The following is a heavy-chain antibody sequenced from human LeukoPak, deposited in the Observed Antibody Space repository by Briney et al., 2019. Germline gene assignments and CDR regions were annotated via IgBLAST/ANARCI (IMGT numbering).Heavy chain of an antibody. Sequence: SGGSLRLSCAASGFTFTTYWMSWVRQAPGKGLEWVANIKQDGTEKYYVDSVKGRFTISRDNAKNSVYLQMNSLRAEDTAVYYCARDSYSSIADYWGQGTLVIVSS. D-gene: IGHD6-13*01. CDR2: IKQDGTEK. CDR1: GFTFTTYW. V-gene: IGHV3-7*01. J-gene: IGHJ4*02. CDR3: ARDSYSSIADY.